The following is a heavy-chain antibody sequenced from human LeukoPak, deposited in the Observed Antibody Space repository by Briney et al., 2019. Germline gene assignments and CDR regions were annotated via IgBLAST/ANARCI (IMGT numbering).Heavy chain of an antibody. J-gene: IGHJ6*03. CDR3: ARMEVGASLDYYYYYMDV. CDR1: GHTFTSYD. CDR2: MNPNSGNT. D-gene: IGHD1-26*01. Sequence: ASVKVSCKASGHTFTSYDINWVRQATGQGLEWVGWMNPNSGNTGYAQKFQGRVTITRNTSISTAYMELSSLRSEDTAVYYCARMEVGASLDYYYYYMDVWGKGTTVTISS. V-gene: IGHV1-8*01.